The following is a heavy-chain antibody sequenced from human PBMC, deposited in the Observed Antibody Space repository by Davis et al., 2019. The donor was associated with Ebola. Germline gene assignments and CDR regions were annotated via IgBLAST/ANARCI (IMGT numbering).Heavy chain of an antibody. V-gene: IGHV3-48*01. CDR1: GFTFSSYS. J-gene: IGHJ4*02. CDR3: AKDISPHIGVIVTQVDY. Sequence: PGGSLRLSCAASGFTFSSYSMNWVRQAPGKGLEWVSYISSSDSTIYYADSVKGRFTISRDNAKNTLYLQMNSLRAEDTAVYYCAKDISPHIGVIVTQVDYWGQGTLVTVSS. CDR2: ISSSDSTI. D-gene: IGHD3-10*01.